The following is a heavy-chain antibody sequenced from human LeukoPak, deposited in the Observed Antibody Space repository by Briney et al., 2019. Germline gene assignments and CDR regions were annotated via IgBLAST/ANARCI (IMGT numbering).Heavy chain of an antibody. Sequence: SETLSLTCTVSGDSVSGVYWSWIRQPPGKGLEWIGYVYWDTNYNPSLKSRVTMSLDTSKNQVSLRLSSVTAADTAVYYCARHPFATPFDYWGRGTLLTVSS. CDR2: VYWDT. CDR1: GDSVSGVY. V-gene: IGHV4-59*08. J-gene: IGHJ4*02. D-gene: IGHD2-15*01. CDR3: ARHPFATPFDY.